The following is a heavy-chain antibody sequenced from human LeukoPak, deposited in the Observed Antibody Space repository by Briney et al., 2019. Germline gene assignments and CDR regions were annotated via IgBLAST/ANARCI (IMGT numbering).Heavy chain of an antibody. J-gene: IGHJ4*02. CDR3: ARAWGAAAGSPYYFDY. Sequence: SETLSLTCAVYGGSFSGCYWSWIRQPPGKGLEWIEEINHSGSTNYNPSLKSRVTISVDTSKNQFSLKLSSVTAADTAVYYCARAWGAAAGSPYYFDYWGQGTLVTVSS. D-gene: IGHD6-13*01. V-gene: IGHV4-34*01. CDR1: GGSFSGCY. CDR2: INHSGST.